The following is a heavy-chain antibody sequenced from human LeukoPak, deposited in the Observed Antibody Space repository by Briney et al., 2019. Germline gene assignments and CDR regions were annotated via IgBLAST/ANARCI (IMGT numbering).Heavy chain of an antibody. CDR1: GFTFSSYG. D-gene: IGHD2-21*02. Sequence: QPGRSLRLSCAASGFTFSSYGMHWVRQAPGKGLEWVAVISYDGSNKYYADSVKGRFTISRDNSKNTLYLQMNSLRAEDTAVYYCAKDREAYCGGNCYSWDDYWGQGTLVTVSS. CDR2: ISYDGSNK. CDR3: AKDREAYCGGNCYSWDDY. V-gene: IGHV3-30*18. J-gene: IGHJ4*02.